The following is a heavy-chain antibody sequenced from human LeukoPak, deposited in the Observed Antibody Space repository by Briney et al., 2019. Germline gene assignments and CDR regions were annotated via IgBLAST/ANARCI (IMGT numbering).Heavy chain of an antibody. V-gene: IGHV3-23*01. CDR3: AKRGVVIRVILVGFHKEAYYFDS. J-gene: IGHJ4*02. D-gene: IGHD3-10*01. CDR1: GITLSNYG. CDR2: ISDSGGRT. Sequence: GGSLRLSCAVSGITLSNYGMSWVRQAPGEGLEWVAGISDSGGRTNYADSVKGRFTISRDNPKNTLYLQMNSLRAEDTAVYFCAKRGVVIRVILVGFHKEAYYFDSWGQGVLVTVSS.